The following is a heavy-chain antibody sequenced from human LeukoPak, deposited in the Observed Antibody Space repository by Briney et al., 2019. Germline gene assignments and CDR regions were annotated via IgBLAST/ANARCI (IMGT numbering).Heavy chain of an antibody. D-gene: IGHD3-22*01. CDR3: ARRVGSSESSYYFDY. Sequence: AGGSLRLSCAASGFTFNIYWMHWVRQAPGKGLVWVSLISSGGSITSYADSVKGRFTISRDNAKNTVYLQMNSLRVEDTAVYYCARRVGSSESSYYFDYWGQGTLVTVSS. CDR1: GFTFNIYW. CDR2: ISSGGSIT. V-gene: IGHV3-74*01. J-gene: IGHJ4*02.